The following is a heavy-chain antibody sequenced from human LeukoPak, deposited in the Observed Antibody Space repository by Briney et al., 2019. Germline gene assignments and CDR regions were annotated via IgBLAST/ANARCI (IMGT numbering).Heavy chain of an antibody. J-gene: IGHJ4*02. Sequence: SETLSLTCTVSGDSISNHYWSWIRQSPGMGLEWIGYISYNGSTSYNPSLRSRVTISGGTSKNHFSLKLSSVTAADTALYYCARDSYYGSASSHLDYWGQGTLVTVSS. CDR1: GDSISNHY. CDR2: ISYNGST. V-gene: IGHV4-59*11. D-gene: IGHD3-10*01. CDR3: ARDSYYGSASSHLDY.